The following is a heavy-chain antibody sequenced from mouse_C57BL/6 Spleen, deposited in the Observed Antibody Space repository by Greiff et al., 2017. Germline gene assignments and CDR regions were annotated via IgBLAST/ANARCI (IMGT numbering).Heavy chain of an antibody. CDR2: ISSGGDYI. D-gene: IGHD1-1*01. CDR1: GFTFSSYA. V-gene: IGHV5-9-1*02. CDR3: TRDRDFNYYGSSPAWFAY. J-gene: IGHJ3*01. Sequence: EVMLVESGEGLVKPGGSLKLSCAASGFTFSSYAMSWVRQTPEKRLEWVAYISSGGDYIYYADTVKGRFTISRDNARNTLYLQMSSLKSEDTAMYYCTRDRDFNYYGSSPAWFAYWGQGTLVTVSA.